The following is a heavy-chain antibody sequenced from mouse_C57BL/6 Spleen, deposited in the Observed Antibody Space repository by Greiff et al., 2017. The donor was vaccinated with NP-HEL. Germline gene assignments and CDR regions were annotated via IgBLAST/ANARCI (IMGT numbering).Heavy chain of an antibody. J-gene: IGHJ3*01. Sequence: QVTLKECGPGILQPSQTLSLTCSFSGFSLSTFGMGVGWIRQPSGKGLEWLAHIWWDDDKYYNPALKSRLTISKDTSKNQVFLKIANVDTADTATYYCARIAVTAQATLGWFAYWGQGTLVTVSA. CDR3: ARIAVTAQATLGWFAY. CDR1: GFSLSTFGMG. CDR2: IWWDDDK. V-gene: IGHV8-8*01. D-gene: IGHD3-2*02.